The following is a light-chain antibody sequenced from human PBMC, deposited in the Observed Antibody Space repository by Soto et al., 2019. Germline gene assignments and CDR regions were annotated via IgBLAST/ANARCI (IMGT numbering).Light chain of an antibody. CDR2: VGTGGIVG. J-gene: IGLJ2*01. Sequence: QSVLTQPPSASASLGASVTLTCTLSSGYSNYKVDWYQQRPGKGPRFVMRVGTGGIVGSKGDGIPDRFSVLGSGLNRYLTIKNLQEEDESGYPCGADHGSGSNFVVVFGGGTKLTVL. CDR3: GADHGSGSNFVVV. V-gene: IGLV9-49*01. CDR1: SGYSNYK.